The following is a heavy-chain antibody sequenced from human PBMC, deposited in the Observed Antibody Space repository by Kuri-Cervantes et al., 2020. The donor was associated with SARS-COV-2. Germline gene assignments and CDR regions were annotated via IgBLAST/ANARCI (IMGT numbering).Heavy chain of an antibody. CDR1: GYSISSGYY. D-gene: IGHD3-22*01. J-gene: IGHJ6*03. CDR2: IYHSGST. Sequence: SETLSLTCTVSGYSISSGYYWGWIRQPPGKGLEWIGSIYHSGSTYYNPSLKSRVTISVDTSKNQFSLKLSSVTAADTAVYYCARLGDSSGYFDYYYYYMDVWGKGTTVTVSS. CDR3: ARLGDSSGYFDYYYYYMDV. V-gene: IGHV4-38-2*02.